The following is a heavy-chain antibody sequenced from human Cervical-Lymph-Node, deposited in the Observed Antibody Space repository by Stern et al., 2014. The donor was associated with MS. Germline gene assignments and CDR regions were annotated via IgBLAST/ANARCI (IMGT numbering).Heavy chain of an antibody. CDR2: ISYSGDT. Sequence: QVQLQESGPGLVKPSETLSLTCTVFQDSMTGRYWSWIRQPPGKGLEWIGYISYSGDTNYNPSLKSRVTMSVDTSQSQFSLKLDSVTAADTAVYYCASRPRSTYFLGVFDYWGQGALVTVSS. CDR3: ASRPRSTYFLGVFDY. V-gene: IGHV4-59*11. CDR1: QDSMTGRY. J-gene: IGHJ4*02. D-gene: IGHD3-9*01.